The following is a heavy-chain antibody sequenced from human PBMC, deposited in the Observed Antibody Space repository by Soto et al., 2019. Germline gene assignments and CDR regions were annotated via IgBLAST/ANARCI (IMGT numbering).Heavy chain of an antibody. V-gene: IGHV1-18*01. CDR2: ISAYNGNT. J-gene: IGHJ5*02. Sequence: GASVKVSCKASGYTFTSYGISWVRQAPGQGLEWMGWISAYNGNTNYAQKFQGRVTMTTDTSTSTAYMELRSLRSDETAVYYCARDRYSSGWDWFDPWGQEPWSPSPQ. CDR3: ARDRYSSGWDWFDP. CDR1: GYTFTSYG. D-gene: IGHD6-19*01.